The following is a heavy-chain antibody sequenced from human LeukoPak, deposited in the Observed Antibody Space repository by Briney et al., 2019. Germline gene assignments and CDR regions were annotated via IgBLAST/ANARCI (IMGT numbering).Heavy chain of an antibody. CDR3: ARHLRSGSYVLENWFDP. CDR1: GGSISSYY. D-gene: IGHD3-10*02. J-gene: IGHJ5*02. CDR2: IYTSGST. V-gene: IGHV4-4*07. Sequence: SETLSLTCTVPGGSISSYYWSWIRQPAGKGLEWIGRIYTSGSTNYNPSLKSRVTMSVDTSKNQFSLKLSSVTAADTAVYYCARHLRSGSYVLENWFDPWGQETLVTVSS.